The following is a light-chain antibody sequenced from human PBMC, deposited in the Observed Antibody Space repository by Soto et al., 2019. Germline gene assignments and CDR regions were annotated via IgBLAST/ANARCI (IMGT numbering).Light chain of an antibody. CDR3: QQYNNWPPVT. J-gene: IGKJ2*01. Sequence: EIVMTQSPATLSVSPGERATLSCRASQSVSSNLAWYQQKPGQAPRLLIYGASTRATGIPARFSGSGSGTESTLPISSLQSEDFAGAYCQQYNNWPPVTFGQGTKLEIK. CDR1: QSVSSN. CDR2: GAS. V-gene: IGKV3-15*01.